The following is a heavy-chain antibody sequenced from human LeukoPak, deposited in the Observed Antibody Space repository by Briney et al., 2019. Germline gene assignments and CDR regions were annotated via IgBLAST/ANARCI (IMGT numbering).Heavy chain of an antibody. V-gene: IGHV4-38-2*02. CDR1: GYSLSSGYY. J-gene: IGHJ3*02. D-gene: IGHD1-26*01. CDR3: ARDRSGSYYGHDALDI. Sequence: SETLPLTCAVSGYSLSSGYYWGWIGQPPGEGLEWIGRFYHRGSTYYNPSLKSRVTISVDTSKNQFSLKLSSVPAADTAVYYCARDRSGSYYGHDALDIWGQGTMVTVSS. CDR2: FYHRGST.